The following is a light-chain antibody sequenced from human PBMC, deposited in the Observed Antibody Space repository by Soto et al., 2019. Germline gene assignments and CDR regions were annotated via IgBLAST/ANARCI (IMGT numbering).Light chain of an antibody. CDR3: QQYGSSPPFT. CDR2: GAS. V-gene: IGKV3-20*01. Sequence: ELVLTQSPGTLSLSPGERATLSCRASQSVSSSYLAWYQQKPGQAPRLLIYGASNRATGTPDRFSGSGSGTDFTLTISRLEPEDFAVYFCQQYGSSPPFTFGQGTKVEIK. J-gene: IGKJ2*01. CDR1: QSVSSSY.